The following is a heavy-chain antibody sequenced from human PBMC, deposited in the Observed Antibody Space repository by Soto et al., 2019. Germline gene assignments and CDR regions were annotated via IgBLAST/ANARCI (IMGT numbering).Heavy chain of an antibody. D-gene: IGHD3-3*01. CDR3: ARAQFDFWSGYLVDP. Sequence: SETLSLTCTVSGGSISSYYWSWIRQPPWKGLEWIGYIYYSGSTNYNPSLKSRVTISVDTSKNQFSLKLSSVTAADTAVYYCARAQFDFWSGYLVDPWGQGTLVTVSS. V-gene: IGHV4-59*01. CDR2: IYYSGST. CDR1: GGSISSYY. J-gene: IGHJ5*02.